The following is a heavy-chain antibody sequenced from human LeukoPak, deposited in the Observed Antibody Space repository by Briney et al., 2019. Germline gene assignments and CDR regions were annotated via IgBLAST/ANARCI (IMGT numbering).Heavy chain of an antibody. J-gene: IGHJ6*02. CDR1: GFTFSSYS. V-gene: IGHV3-21*01. Sequence: GGSLRLSCEASGFTFSSYSMNWVRQAPGKGLEWVSSISSSSSYTYYADSVRGRFTISRDNAKNSLYLQMNSLRAEDTAVYYCARDQSAGYYYYGMDVWGQGTTVTVSS. CDR3: ARDQSAGYYYYGMDV. CDR2: ISSSSSYT.